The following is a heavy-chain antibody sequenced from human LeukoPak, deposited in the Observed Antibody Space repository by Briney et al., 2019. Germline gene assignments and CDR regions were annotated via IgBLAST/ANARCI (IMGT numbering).Heavy chain of an antibody. Sequence: SETLSLTCAVYGGSFSGYYWSWIRQPPGKGLEWIGEINHSGSTNYNPSLKSRVTISVDTSKNQFSLKLSSVTAADTAVYYCARESGAAKIGQMLNYWGQGNLVTVSS. V-gene: IGHV4-34*01. J-gene: IGHJ4*02. CDR3: ARESGAAKIGQMLNY. CDR2: INHSGST. CDR1: GGSFSGYY. D-gene: IGHD3-10*02.